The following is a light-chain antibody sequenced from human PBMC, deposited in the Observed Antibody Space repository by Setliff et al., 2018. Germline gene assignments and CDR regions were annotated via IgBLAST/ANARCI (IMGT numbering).Light chain of an antibody. CDR1: SNDVWGYNY. CDR2: EVS. V-gene: IGLV2-14*03. Sequence: QSALTQPPSASGSPGQSVTISCTGTSNDVWGYNYVSWYQQHPDKAPKLMIYEVSKRPSGVSDRFSGSKSGNTASLTISGLQAEDEADYYCLSYTSQTTHALFGGGTKVTV. CDR3: LSYTSQTTHAL. J-gene: IGLJ2*01.